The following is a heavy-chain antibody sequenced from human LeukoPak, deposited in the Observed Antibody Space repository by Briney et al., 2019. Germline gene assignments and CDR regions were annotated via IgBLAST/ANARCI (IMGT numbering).Heavy chain of an antibody. J-gene: IGHJ4*02. CDR2: ISYDGSNK. CDR3: AKHDY. CDR1: GFTFSSYA. Sequence: GGSLRLSCAASGFTFSSYAMHWVRQAPGKGLEWVAVISYDGSNKYYADSVKGRFTISRDNSKNTLYLQMNSLRAEDTAVYYCAKHDYWGQGTLVTVSS. V-gene: IGHV3-30*01.